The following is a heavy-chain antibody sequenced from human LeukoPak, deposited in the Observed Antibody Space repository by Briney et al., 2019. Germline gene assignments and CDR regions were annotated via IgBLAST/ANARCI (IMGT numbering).Heavy chain of an antibody. Sequence: PSETLSLTCTVSGGSISSTTNYWGWIRQPPGKGLEWIGSIYYSGSTQYNPSLKSRVTISVDTSKNQFSLKLSSVTAADTAVYYCARSRLDTMVRGVIIRGSYCYYYMDVWGKGTTVTISS. CDR3: ARSRLDTMVRGVIIRGSYCYYYMDV. D-gene: IGHD3-10*01. CDR1: GGSISSTTNY. J-gene: IGHJ6*03. V-gene: IGHV4-39*01. CDR2: IYYSGST.